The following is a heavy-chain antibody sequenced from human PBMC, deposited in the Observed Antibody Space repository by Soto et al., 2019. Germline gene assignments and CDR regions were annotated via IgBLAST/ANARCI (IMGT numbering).Heavy chain of an antibody. CDR2: IYPGDSDT. J-gene: IGHJ6*02. D-gene: IGHD3-10*01. CDR1: GYSFTSYW. CDR3: ARPVFRGTYYYYAMDV. V-gene: IGHV5-51*01. Sequence: GESLKISCKVSGYSFTSYWIGGVRQMPGKGLEWMGIIYPGDSDTRYSPSFQGQVTISADKSISTAYLQWSSLKASDTAMYYCARPVFRGTYYYYAMDVWGQGTTVTVSS.